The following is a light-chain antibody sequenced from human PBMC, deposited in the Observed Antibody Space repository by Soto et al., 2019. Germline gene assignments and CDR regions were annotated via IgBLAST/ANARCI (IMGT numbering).Light chain of an antibody. J-gene: IGKJ1*01. Sequence: EIVLTQSPGTLSLSPGERATFSCRASQSVSSSYIAWYQQKRGQAPRRLIYGASIRATGIPDRFRGGGSGTEFTLTISGLQSEDFAVYYCQYYNNWPPSWTFGQGTKVDIK. V-gene: IGKV3-20*01. CDR3: QYYNNWPPSWT. CDR1: QSVSSSY. CDR2: GAS.